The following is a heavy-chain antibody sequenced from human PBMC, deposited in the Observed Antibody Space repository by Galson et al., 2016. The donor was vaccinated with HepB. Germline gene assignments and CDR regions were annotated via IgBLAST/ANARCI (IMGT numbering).Heavy chain of an antibody. V-gene: IGHV4-38-2*01. J-gene: IGHJ4*02. D-gene: IGHD6-13*01. CDR1: GYSISSGYQ. CDR2: IYHSGST. Sequence: SETLSLTCAVSGYSISSGYQWGWIRQPPGKGLEWIGSIYHSGSTYYNPSLKSRVTISVDTSKNQFSLKLSSVTAADTAVYYCARGSLWYDYWGQGILVTVSS. CDR3: ARGSLWYDY.